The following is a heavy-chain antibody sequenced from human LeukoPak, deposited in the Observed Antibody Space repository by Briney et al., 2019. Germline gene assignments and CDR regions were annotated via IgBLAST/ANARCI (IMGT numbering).Heavy chain of an antibody. D-gene: IGHD3-10*01. V-gene: IGHV3-74*03. J-gene: IGHJ4*02. CDR2: IKTDGRTT. CDR1: GFTFRSYS. CDR3: ARDWFGDFD. Sequence: GGSLRLSCAACGFTFRSYSMFWVRQAPGKGLMWVSRIKTDGRTTTYADSVNGRFTISRDNAKNTLYLQMNSLRAEDTAVYYCARDWFGDFDSGQGTLVTVSS.